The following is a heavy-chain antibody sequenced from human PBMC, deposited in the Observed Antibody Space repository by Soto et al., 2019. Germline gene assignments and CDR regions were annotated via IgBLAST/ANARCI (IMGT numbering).Heavy chain of an antibody. D-gene: IGHD1-26*01. CDR3: ARGRVVGATKTYYYYGMDV. Sequence: QVQLVQSGAEVKKPGCSVKVSCKASGGTFSSYAISWVRQAPGQGLEWMGGIIPIFGTANYAQKFQGRVTITADESTSTAYMELSSLRSEDTAVYYCARGRVVGATKTYYYYGMDVWGQGTTVTVSS. CDR2: IIPIFGTA. J-gene: IGHJ6*02. CDR1: GGTFSSYA. V-gene: IGHV1-69*12.